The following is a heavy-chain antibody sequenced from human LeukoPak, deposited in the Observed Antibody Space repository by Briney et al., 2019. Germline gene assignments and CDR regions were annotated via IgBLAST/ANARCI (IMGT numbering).Heavy chain of an antibody. V-gene: IGHV4-4*07. CDR3: ASNREDYDFWSGYYFTPVADYFDY. J-gene: IGHJ4*02. CDR2: IYTSGST. Sequence: PSETLSLTCTVSGGSISSYYWSWIRQPAGKGLEWIGRIYTSGSTNYNPSLKSRVTMSVDTSKNQFSLKLSSVTAADTAVYYCASNREDYDFWSGYYFTPVADYFDYWGQGTLVTVSS. CDR1: GGSISSYY. D-gene: IGHD3-3*01.